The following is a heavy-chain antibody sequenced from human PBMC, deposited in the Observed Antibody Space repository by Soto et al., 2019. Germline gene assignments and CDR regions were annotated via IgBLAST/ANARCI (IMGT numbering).Heavy chain of an antibody. CDR3: AKRGGLERGGMDV. CDR1: GFTFSSYG. D-gene: IGHD1-1*01. Sequence: GGSLRLSCAASGFTFSSYGMHWVRQAPGKGLEWVAVISYDGNNKYYADSVKGRFTISRDNSKNTLYLQMNSLRAEDTAVYYCAKRGGLERGGMDVWGQGTTVTVSS. CDR2: ISYDGNNK. V-gene: IGHV3-30*18. J-gene: IGHJ6*02.